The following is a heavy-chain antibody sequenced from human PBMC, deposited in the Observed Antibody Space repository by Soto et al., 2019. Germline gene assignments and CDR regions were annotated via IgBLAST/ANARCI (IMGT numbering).Heavy chain of an antibody. V-gene: IGHV1-18*04. D-gene: IGHD3-10*01. J-gene: IGHJ5*02. CDR2: ISPKNGNT. CDR3: PTSSDSGFDP. Sequence: ASVKVSCKASGYTFSSYNISWVRQAPGQGPQWMGWISPKNGNTNYAQKFQGRVTMTTDTSTSTAYMELRRLRSDDTAVYYCPTSSDSGFDPWGQGTLVTVSS. CDR1: GYTFSSYN.